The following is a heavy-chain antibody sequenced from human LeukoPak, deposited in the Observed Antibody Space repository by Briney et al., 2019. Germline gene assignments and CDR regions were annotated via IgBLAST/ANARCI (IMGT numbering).Heavy chain of an antibody. J-gene: IGHJ5*02. CDR3: GRGPSHWFDP. V-gene: IGHV3-74*01. CDR2: INTDGSST. CDR1: GFTFSSYW. Sequence: GGSLRLSCAASGFTFSSYWMHWVRQVSGKGLVWVSRINTDGSSTTYADSVKGRFTISRDNAKNTLYLQMNSLRAEDTAVYYCGRGPSHWFDPWGQGTLVTVSS.